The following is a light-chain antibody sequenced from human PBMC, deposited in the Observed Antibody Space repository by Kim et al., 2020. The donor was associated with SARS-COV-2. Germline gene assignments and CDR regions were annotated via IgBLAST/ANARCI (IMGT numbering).Light chain of an antibody. CDR1: HGVSSN. J-gene: IGKJ4*01. Sequence: VAPGERATLSCRASHGVSSNLAWYQQKPGQAPRLLIYGASTRATGIPARFGGSGSGTEFTLTISSLQSEDFAVYYCQQYNNWPLTFGGGTKVDIK. CDR2: GAS. V-gene: IGKV3-15*01. CDR3: QQYNNWPLT.